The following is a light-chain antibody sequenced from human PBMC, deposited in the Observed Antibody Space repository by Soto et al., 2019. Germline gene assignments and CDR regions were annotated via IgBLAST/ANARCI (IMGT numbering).Light chain of an antibody. J-gene: IGKJ1*01. CDR3: QQYNNWPWT. Sequence: EIVLTQSPGTLSLSPGERATLSCRASQSFSSSLAWYQQKPGQAPRLLIYGVSSRATGIPDRFRGSGSGTIFTLTISSLQSEDFAVYYCQQYNNWPWTFGQGTKVDIK. CDR2: GVS. V-gene: IGKV3D-15*01. CDR1: QSFSSS.